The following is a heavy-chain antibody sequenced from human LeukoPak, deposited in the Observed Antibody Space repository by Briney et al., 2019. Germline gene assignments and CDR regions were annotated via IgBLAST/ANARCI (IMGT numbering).Heavy chain of an antibody. CDR2: XXXNLXXXTT. CDR3: TTDFSHFDFSSGYYSY. D-gene: IGHD3-3*01. V-gene: IGHV3-15*05. Sequence: GASLXLSCAASGFTFTSAWMXXXXQAPGKGXXXXXXXXXNLXXXTTDFAAPVKGRFSISRDELARTLDLQMNNLKAEDTGVYYCTTDFSHFDFSSGYYSYWGRGSLVTVSS. CDR1: GFTFTSAW. J-gene: IGHJ4*02.